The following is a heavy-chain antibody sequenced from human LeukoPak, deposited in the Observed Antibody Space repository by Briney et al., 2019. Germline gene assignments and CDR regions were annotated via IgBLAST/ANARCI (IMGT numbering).Heavy chain of an antibody. V-gene: IGHV1-2*02. CDR1: GYTFTGYY. CDR3: ARVLDYYGSGSCGD. Sequence: GASVNVSCKASGYTFTGYYMHWVRQAPGQGLEWMGWINANSGGTNYAQKFQARVTMTRDTSISTAYMELSGLRSADKAVYYCARVLDYYGSGSCGDWGQGTLVTVSS. D-gene: IGHD3-10*01. J-gene: IGHJ4*02. CDR2: INANSGGT.